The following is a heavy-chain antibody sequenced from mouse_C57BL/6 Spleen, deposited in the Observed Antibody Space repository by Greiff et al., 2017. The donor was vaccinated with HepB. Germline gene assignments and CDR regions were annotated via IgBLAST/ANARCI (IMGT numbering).Heavy chain of an antibody. CDR2: INPSNGGT. CDR1: GYTFTSYW. J-gene: IGHJ3*01. Sequence: QVHVKQSGTELVKPGASVKLSCKASGYTFTSYWMHWVKQRPGQGLEWIGNINPSNGGTNYNEKFKSKATLTVDKSSSTAYMQLSSLTSEDSAVYYCARGTEKYGSVWFAYWGQGTLVTVSA. CDR3: ARGTEKYGSVWFAY. V-gene: IGHV1-53*01. D-gene: IGHD2-2*01.